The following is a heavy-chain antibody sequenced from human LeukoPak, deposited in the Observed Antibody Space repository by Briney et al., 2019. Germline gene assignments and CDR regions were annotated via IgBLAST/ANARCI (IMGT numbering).Heavy chain of an antibody. Sequence: SQTLSLTCAIYGDSVSSGTASWNWIRQSPSRGLEWLGRTYYRSKWYSDFAVSVKSRITTNPDTSKNQFSLQLNSVTPEDTAMYFCARLEVVVGAPGYYYGMDVWGQGTTVTVSS. CDR1: GDSVSSGTAS. V-gene: IGHV6-1*01. D-gene: IGHD2-15*01. CDR3: ARLEVVVGAPGYYYGMDV. CDR2: TYYRSKWYS. J-gene: IGHJ6*02.